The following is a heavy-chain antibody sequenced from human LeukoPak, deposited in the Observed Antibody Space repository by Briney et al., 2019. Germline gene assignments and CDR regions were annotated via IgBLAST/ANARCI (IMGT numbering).Heavy chain of an antibody. CDR1: GYTLTELS. Sequence: ASVMVSCTVSGYTLTELSVHWVRRAPGKGLEWMGCFEPENGETNYAQSFQGRLTMTEDTSTDTAYMELSSLRTEDTAVYYCATATDYFDYWGQGTLVTVSS. CDR2: FEPENGET. CDR3: ATATDYFDY. V-gene: IGHV1-24*01. J-gene: IGHJ4*02.